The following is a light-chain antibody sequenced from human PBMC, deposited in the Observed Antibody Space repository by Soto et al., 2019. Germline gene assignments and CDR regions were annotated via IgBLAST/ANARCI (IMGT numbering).Light chain of an antibody. CDR1: SRDVGGYNY. Sequence: QSALTQPASGSGSPGQSITISCTGTSRDVGGYNYVSWYQQHPGKAPKLMIDDVSNRPSGVSNRFSGSKSGNTASLTISGLQAEDEADYYCSSYTSSSTPYVFGTGTKLTVL. CDR3: SSYTSSSTPYV. CDR2: DVS. V-gene: IGLV2-14*01. J-gene: IGLJ1*01.